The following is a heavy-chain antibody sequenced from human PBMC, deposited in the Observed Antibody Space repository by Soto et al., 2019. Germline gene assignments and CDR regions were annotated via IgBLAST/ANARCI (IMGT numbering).Heavy chain of an antibody. CDR2: ISSSGSTI. V-gene: IGHV3-11*01. CDR1: GFTFSDYY. J-gene: IGHJ4*02. CDR3: ARDPREYYFDY. Sequence: QVQLVESGGGLVKPGGSLRLSCAASGFTFSDYYMRWMRQAPAKGLEWVSYISSSGSTIYYADSVKGRFTISRDNAKNSLHLQMNSLRAEDTAVYYCARDPREYYFDYWGQGTLVTVSS.